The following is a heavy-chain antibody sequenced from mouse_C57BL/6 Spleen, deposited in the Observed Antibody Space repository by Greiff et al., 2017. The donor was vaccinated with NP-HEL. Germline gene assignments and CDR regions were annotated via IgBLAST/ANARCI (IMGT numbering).Heavy chain of an antibody. CDR3: ARNRGYSNYWYFDV. D-gene: IGHD2-5*01. CDR2: IYPGSGNT. J-gene: IGHJ1*03. Sequence: QVQLQQSGAELVRPGASVKLSCKASGYTFTDYYINWVKQRPGQGLEWIARIYPGSGNTYYNEKFKGKATLTAEKSSSTAYMQLSSLTSEDSAVYFCARNRGYSNYWYFDVWGTGTTVTVSS. CDR1: GYTFTDYY. V-gene: IGHV1-76*01.